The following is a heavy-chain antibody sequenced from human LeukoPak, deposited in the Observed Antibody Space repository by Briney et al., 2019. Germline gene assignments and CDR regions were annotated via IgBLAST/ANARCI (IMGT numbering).Heavy chain of an antibody. CDR1: GYTFTSYG. CDR3: ARVKEETKATIPDYFQH. D-gene: IGHD5-12*01. V-gene: IGHV1-2*02. CDR2: INPDSGGT. J-gene: IGHJ1*01. Sequence: ASVKVSCKASGYTFTSYGISWVRQAPGQGLEWMGWINPDSGGTNYGEKFQGRVTMTRDTSISTVYMEVSRLRSDDTAVYYSARVKEETKATIPDYFQHWGQGTLVTVSS.